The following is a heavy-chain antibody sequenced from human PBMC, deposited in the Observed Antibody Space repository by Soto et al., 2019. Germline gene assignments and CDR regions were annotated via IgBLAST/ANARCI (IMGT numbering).Heavy chain of an antibody. CDR1: GFTFRTYT. Sequence: GGSLRLSCVASGFTFRTYTINCVRQAPGKGLEWVSGIRGFSPYTFYAESVKGRFTISRDNAKNSLYLQMNSLGVEDTAVYYCARDRGYDAHDYYYNAMDVWGQGTTVTVSS. D-gene: IGHD2-15*01. V-gene: IGHV3-21*01. CDR3: ARDRGYDAHDYYYNAMDV. CDR2: IRGFSPYT. J-gene: IGHJ6*02.